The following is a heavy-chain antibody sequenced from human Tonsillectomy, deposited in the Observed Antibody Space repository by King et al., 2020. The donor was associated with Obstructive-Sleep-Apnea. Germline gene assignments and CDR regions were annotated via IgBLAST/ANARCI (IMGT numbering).Heavy chain of an antibody. CDR3: ARVPGTGYTQAMDV. CDR1: GGSISSGGYY. CDR2: IYYSGST. J-gene: IGHJ6*02. Sequence: VPLQESGPGLVKPSQTLSLSCSVSGGSISSGGYYWSWIRQHPGKGLEWIGYIYYSGSTYYNPSLKSRVTISVDTSKNQFSLKLTSVTAADTAVYYCARVPGTGYTQAMDVWGQGTTVTVSS. D-gene: IGHD5-18*01. V-gene: IGHV4-31*03.